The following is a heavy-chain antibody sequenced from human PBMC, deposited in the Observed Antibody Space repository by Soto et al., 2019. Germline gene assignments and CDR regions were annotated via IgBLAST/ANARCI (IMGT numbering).Heavy chain of an antibody. Sequence: QVQLVQSGAEVKKPGSSVRVSCKASGATLNSFINYGITWVRQAPGQGLEYMGGIIPVFGAANYAQTFQGRVTISADESTRTVNMELRSLTSKDTAVYYCARVAATKIHVLKYGSREIWGQGTMVTVSS. CDR2: IIPVFGAA. J-gene: IGHJ3*02. V-gene: IGHV1-69*12. CDR1: GATLNSFINYG. CDR3: ARVAATKIHVLKYGSREI. D-gene: IGHD5-12*01.